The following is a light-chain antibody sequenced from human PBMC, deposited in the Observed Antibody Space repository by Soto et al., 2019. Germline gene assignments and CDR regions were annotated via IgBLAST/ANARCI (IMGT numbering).Light chain of an antibody. CDR1: QSVSSY. J-gene: IGKJ3*01. CDR3: QQRSNGFT. CDR2: DAS. V-gene: IGKV3-11*01. Sequence: EIVLTQSPATLSLSPGERATLSCRASQSVSSYLAWYQQKPGQAPRLLISDASNRATGIPARFSSSGSGTDCTLTISRLEPEDFAVYYCQQRSNGFTFGPGTKVDIK.